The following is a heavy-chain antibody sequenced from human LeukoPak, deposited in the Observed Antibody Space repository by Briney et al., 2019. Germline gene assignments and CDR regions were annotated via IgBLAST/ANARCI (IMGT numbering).Heavy chain of an antibody. D-gene: IGHD2-21*01. CDR2: ISSSGNT. Sequence: GGSLRLSCEASGFTFGRSAMTWVRQTPGKGLEWFSSISSSGNTYYADSVKGRFTISRDNSKNLVNLQMNSLRGEDTAIYYWVKGHMSEDGLDFWGEESRVSVST. CDR1: GFTFGRSA. CDR3: VKGHMSEDGLDF. J-gene: IGHJ4*02. V-gene: IGHV3-23*01.